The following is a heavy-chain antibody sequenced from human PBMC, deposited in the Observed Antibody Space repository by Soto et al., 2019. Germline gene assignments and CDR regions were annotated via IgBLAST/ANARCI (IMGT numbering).Heavy chain of an antibody. Sequence: PSETLSLTCAVSGGSISSGGYSWSWIRQPPGKGLEWIGYIYHSGSTYYNPSLKSRVTISVDRSKNQFSLKLSSVTAADTAVYYCARVPADYGDYYFDYWGQGTLVTVSS. V-gene: IGHV4-30-2*01. CDR2: IYHSGST. CDR3: ARVPADYGDYYFDY. J-gene: IGHJ4*02. CDR1: GGSISSGGYS. D-gene: IGHD4-17*01.